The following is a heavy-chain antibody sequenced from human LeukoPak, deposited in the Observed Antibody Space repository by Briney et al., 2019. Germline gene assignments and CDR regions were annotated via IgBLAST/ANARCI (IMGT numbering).Heavy chain of an antibody. Sequence: ASVKVSCKASGGTFSSYAISWVRQAPGQGLEWRGGIIPIFGTANYAQKFQGRVTITTDESTSTAYMELSSLRSEDTAVYYCAKDSGDYYDSSGYYSYFDYWGQGTLVTVSS. V-gene: IGHV1-69*05. CDR1: GGTFSSYA. CDR3: AKDSGDYYDSSGYYSYFDY. CDR2: IIPIFGTA. J-gene: IGHJ4*02. D-gene: IGHD3-22*01.